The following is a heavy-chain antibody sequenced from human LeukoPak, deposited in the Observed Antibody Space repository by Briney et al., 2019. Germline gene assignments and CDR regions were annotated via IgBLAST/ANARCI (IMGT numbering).Heavy chain of an antibody. CDR1: GFTFSSYG. Sequence: GGSLRLSCAASGFTFSSYGMHWVRQAPGKGLEWVAVISYDGSNKYYADSVKGRFTISRDNSKNTLYLQMNSLRAEDTAVYYCAKGDYYGSGSYYFMGYWGQGTPVTVSS. D-gene: IGHD3-10*01. CDR3: AKGDYYGSGSYYFMGY. J-gene: IGHJ4*02. CDR2: ISYDGSNK. V-gene: IGHV3-30*18.